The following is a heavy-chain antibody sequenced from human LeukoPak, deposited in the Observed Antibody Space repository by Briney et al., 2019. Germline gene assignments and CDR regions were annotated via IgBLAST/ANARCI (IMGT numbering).Heavy chain of an antibody. V-gene: IGHV1-2*02. Sequence: GASVKVSCKASGYTFTGYYMHWVRQAPGQGLEGMGWINPNSGGTNYAQKFQGRVTMTRDTSISTAYMELSRLRSDDTAVYYCARDCGGDSTYFDYWGQGTLVTVSS. CDR1: GYTFTGYY. CDR3: ARDCGGDSTYFDY. CDR2: INPNSGGT. D-gene: IGHD2-21*02. J-gene: IGHJ4*02.